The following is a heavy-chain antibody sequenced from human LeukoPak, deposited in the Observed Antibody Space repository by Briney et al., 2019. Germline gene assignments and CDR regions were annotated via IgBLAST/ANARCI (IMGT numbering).Heavy chain of an antibody. Sequence: SETLSLTCTVSGYSISSGYYWGWIRQPPGKGLEWIGSIYHSGSTYYNPSLKSRVTISVDTSKNQFSLKLSSVTAADTAVYYCARQAGSGLFSLPGGQGTLVTVSS. CDR1: GYSISSGYY. J-gene: IGHJ4*02. D-gene: IGHD3-10*01. V-gene: IGHV4-38-2*02. CDR3: ARQAGSGLFSLP. CDR2: IYHSGST.